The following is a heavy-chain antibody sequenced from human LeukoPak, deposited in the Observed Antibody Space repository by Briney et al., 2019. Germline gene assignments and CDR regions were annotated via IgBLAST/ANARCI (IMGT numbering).Heavy chain of an antibody. CDR2: ISGGGSAM. J-gene: IGHJ4*02. CDR3: ASATSFDF. CDR1: GFTFSSYS. Sequence: GGSLRLSCAASGFTFSSYSMNWVRQAPGKGLEWVSYISGGGSAMYYADSVKGRFTISRDNAKNSLYLQMNSLRDEDTAVYYCASATSFDFWAQGTLVTVSS. V-gene: IGHV3-48*02.